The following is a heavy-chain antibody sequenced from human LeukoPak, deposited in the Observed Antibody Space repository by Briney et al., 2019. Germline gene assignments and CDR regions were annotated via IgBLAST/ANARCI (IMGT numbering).Heavy chain of an antibody. CDR3: ARGGLCVPNCFFLPFAH. D-gene: IGHD2/OR15-2a*01. J-gene: IGHJ4*01. V-gene: IGHV3-48*02. CDR2: ISRKSDAI. CDR1: GFNFSDYA. Sequence: AGGSLRLSCAAAGFNFSDYAMTWVRQVPGKGLEWLGYISRKSDAIYYADSVKGRFTISRDNEKTSVFLQTSSLRDEDTAVYYCARGGLCVPNCFFLPFAHWGHGTLVTVSS.